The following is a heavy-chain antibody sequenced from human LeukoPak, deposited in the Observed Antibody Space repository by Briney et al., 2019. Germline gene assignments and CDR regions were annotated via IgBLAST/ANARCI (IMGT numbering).Heavy chain of an antibody. Sequence: GGSLRLSCAASGFTLGRYWMHWFRQAPGTGLVWVARSNSDGKITDYADSVRGRFTTSRDNTKNTVYLQMSSLRAEDTGVYYCAGDHHDFWSGYPNYWGQGTLVIVSS. V-gene: IGHV3-74*01. CDR3: AGDHHDFWSGYPNY. D-gene: IGHD3-3*01. CDR2: SNSDGKIT. CDR1: GFTLGRYW. J-gene: IGHJ4*02.